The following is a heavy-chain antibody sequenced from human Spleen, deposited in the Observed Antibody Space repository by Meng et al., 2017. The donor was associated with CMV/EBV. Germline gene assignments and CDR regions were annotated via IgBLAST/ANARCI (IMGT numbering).Heavy chain of an antibody. D-gene: IGHD5-12*01. CDR1: SESFSGYY. CDR2: VNHSGST. J-gene: IGHJ6*02. CDR3: ARVRRNGYSGYGYYYYGMDV. V-gene: IGHV4-34*01. Sequence: SETLSLTCAVYSESFSGYYWSWIRQPPGKGLEWIGEVNHSGSTNYNPSLKSRVTISVDTSKNQFSLKLSSVTAADTAVYYCARVRRNGYSGYGYYYYGMDVWGQGTTVTVSS.